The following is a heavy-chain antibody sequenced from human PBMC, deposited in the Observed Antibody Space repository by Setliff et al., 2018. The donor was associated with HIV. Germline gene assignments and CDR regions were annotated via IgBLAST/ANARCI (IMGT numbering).Heavy chain of an antibody. CDR2: VYHGGKT. CDR1: GQFISDGYY. Sequence: SETLSLTCTVSGQFISDGYYWGWIRQPPGKGLEWIGSVYHGGKTYYNPSLKSRVTMSADTSKNQISLMLRSMTAADMALYYCAKGRYSSSWYYFDYWGQGTLVTV. J-gene: IGHJ4*02. V-gene: IGHV4-38-2*02. CDR3: AKGRYSSSWYYFDY. D-gene: IGHD6-13*01.